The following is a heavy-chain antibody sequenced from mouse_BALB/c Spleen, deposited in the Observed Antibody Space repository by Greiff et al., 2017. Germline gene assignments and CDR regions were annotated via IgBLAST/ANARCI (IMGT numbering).Heavy chain of an antibody. D-gene: IGHD1-2*01. CDR3: ARRYYGSYYYAMDY. V-gene: IGHV3-2*02. CDR2: ISYSGST. CDR1: GYSITSDYA. J-gene: IGHJ4*01. Sequence: LQESGPGLVKPSQSLSLTCTVTGYSITSDYAWNWIRQFPGNKLEWMGYISYSGSTSYNPSLKSRISITRDTSKNQFFLQLNSVTTEDTATYYCARRYYGSYYYAMDYWGQGTSVTVSS.